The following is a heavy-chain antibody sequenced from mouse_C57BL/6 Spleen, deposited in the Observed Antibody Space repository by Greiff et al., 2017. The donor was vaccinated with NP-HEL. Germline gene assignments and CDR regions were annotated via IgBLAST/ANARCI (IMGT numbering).Heavy chain of an antibody. CDR2: IDPSDSYT. CDR1: GYTFTSYW. D-gene: IGHD4-1*01. CDR3: ARSEANWDNYFDY. V-gene: IGHV1-50*01. Sequence: QVQLQQPGAELVKPGASVKLSCKASGYTFTSYWMQWVKQRPGQGLEWIGEIDPSDSYTNYNQKFKGKATLTVDTSSSTAYMQLSSLTSEDSAVYYCARSEANWDNYFDYWGQGTTLTVSS. J-gene: IGHJ2*01.